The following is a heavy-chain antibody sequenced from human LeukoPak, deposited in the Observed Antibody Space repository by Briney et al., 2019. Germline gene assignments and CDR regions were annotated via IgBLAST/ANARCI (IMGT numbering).Heavy chain of an antibody. V-gene: IGHV3-7*01. CDR1: GFTFSSYW. J-gene: IGHJ6*03. D-gene: IGHD2-2*01. CDR3: ARGRSSTSFLYYYYYYMDV. Sequence: GGSLRLSCAASGFTFSSYWMSWVRQAPGKGLEWVANIKQDGSEKYYVDSVKGRFTISRDNAKNSLYLQMSSLRAEDTAVYYCARGRSSTSFLYYYYYYMDVWGKGTTVTVSS. CDR2: IKQDGSEK.